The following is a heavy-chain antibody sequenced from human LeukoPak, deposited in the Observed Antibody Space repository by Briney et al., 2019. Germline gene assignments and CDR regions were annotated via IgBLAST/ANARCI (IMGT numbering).Heavy chain of an antibody. V-gene: IGHV3-30*18. CDR2: ISYDGSNK. Sequence: PGGSLRLSCAASGFTFSSYGMHWVRQAPGKGLEWVAVISYDGSNKYYADSVKGRFTISRDNSKNTLYLQMNSLRAEDTAVYYCAKDIWTGGILRYCSGGSCYAAYFDYWGQGTLVTVSS. CDR3: AKDIWTGGILRYCSGGSCYAAYFDY. CDR1: GFTFSSYG. J-gene: IGHJ4*02. D-gene: IGHD2-15*01.